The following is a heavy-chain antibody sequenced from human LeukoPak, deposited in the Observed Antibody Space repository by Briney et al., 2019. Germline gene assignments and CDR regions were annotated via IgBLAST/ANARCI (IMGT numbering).Heavy chain of an antibody. J-gene: IGHJ4*02. Sequence: GGSLRLSCVASGFTFSLYWMTWVRQAPGKGLEWVANIKHDGSEKYYVDAVKGRFTISRDNAKKSLYLQMNSLRGEDTAVYYCARGRSTEYWGQGTLVTVSS. CDR3: ARGRSTEY. V-gene: IGHV3-7*01. CDR1: GFTFSLYW. CDR2: IKHDGSEK.